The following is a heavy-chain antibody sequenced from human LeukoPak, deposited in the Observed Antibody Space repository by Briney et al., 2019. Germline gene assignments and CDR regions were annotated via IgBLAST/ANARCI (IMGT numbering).Heavy chain of an antibody. J-gene: IGHJ4*02. CDR2: ISSSSSTI. D-gene: IGHD4-17*01. CDR1: GFTFSSYS. V-gene: IGHV3-48*02. Sequence: GGSLRLSCAASGFTFSSYSTNWVRQAPGKGLEWVSYISSSSSTIYYADSVKGRFTISRDNAKNSLYLQMNSLRDEDTAVYYCARDFGIEYGDLTFDYWGQGTLVTVSS. CDR3: ARDFGIEYGDLTFDY.